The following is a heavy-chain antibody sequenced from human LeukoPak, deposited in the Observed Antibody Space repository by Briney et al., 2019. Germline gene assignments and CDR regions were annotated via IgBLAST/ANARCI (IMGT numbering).Heavy chain of an antibody. D-gene: IGHD6-13*01. CDR1: GFTFSDYY. J-gene: IGHJ3*02. CDR2: ISRGGSTT. Sequence: KPGGSLRLSCAASGFTFSDYYMSWIRQAPGKGLEWVSYISRGGSTTYYADSVRGRFTISRDNAKNSLYLQMNSLRAEDTAVYYCVRGVSISSSWYNDIWGQGTMVTVSS. V-gene: IGHV3-11*01. CDR3: VRGVSISSSWYNDI.